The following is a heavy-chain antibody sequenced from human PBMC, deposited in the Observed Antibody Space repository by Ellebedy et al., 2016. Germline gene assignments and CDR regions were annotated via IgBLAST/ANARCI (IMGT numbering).Heavy chain of an antibody. CDR3: YYGHYSGF. V-gene: IGHV3-23*01. CDR2: ISGDGDTT. Sequence: GGSLRLXXAASGLAFSDFFMSWVRRAPGKGLEWFSTISGDGDTTFSADSVKGRFTISRDNSRYTLYLQMDSLTAADTAVYYCYYGHYSGFWGQGTLVTVSS. J-gene: IGHJ4*02. D-gene: IGHD4-17*01. CDR1: GLAFSDFF.